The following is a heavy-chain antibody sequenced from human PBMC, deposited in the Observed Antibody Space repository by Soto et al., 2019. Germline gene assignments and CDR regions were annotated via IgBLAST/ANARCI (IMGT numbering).Heavy chain of an antibody. J-gene: IGHJ4*02. CDR1: GYTFTSYG. Sequence: ASVKVSCKASGYTFTSYGISWVRQAPGQGLEWMGWISAYNGNTNYAQKLQGRVTMTTDTSTSTAYMELRSLRSDDTAVYYCARPLSLGSGPSDFDYWGQGTLVTVS. CDR3: ARPLSLGSGPSDFDY. CDR2: ISAYNGNT. D-gene: IGHD2-15*01. V-gene: IGHV1-18*04.